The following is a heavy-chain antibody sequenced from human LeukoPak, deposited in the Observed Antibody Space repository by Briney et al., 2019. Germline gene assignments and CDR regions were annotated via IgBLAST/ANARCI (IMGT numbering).Heavy chain of an antibody. J-gene: IGHJ6*03. V-gene: IGHV3-21*01. D-gene: IGHD3-10*01. CDR1: RFTFSNYW. CDR2: ISGSSKSI. Sequence: GSLRLSCAASRFTFSNYWMSWVRQAPGKGLEWVSSISGSSKSIDYADSLKGRFAISRDNAKKSLFLQMNSLRVEDTAVYYCDREGSGSTHYMDVWGKGTPVTVSS. CDR3: DREGSGSTHYMDV.